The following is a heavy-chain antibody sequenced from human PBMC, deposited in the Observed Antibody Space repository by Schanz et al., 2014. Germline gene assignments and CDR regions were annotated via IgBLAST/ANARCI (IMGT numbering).Heavy chain of an antibody. CDR1: GGSISSGESY. CDR2: VYFSGPT. V-gene: IGHV4-39*01. CDR3: ARHGGYYDVLNSFDI. D-gene: IGHD3-16*01. J-gene: IGHJ5*02. Sequence: QLQLQESGPGLVKPSETLSLTCTVSGGSISSGESYWGWIRQSPEEGLQYIGGVYFSGPTAYSPSLKGRVTISVDTSKNQFSLMLTSVTAADTAVYFCARHGGYYDVLNSFDIWGQGTLVTVSS.